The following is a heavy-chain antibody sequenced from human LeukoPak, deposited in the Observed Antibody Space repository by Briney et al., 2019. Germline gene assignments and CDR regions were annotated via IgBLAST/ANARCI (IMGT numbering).Heavy chain of an antibody. Sequence: GESLKISCKGSGYSLTSYWIGWVRQMPGKGLEWMGIIYPGDSDTRYSPSFQGQVTISADKSISTAYLQWSSLKASDTAMYYCAGKEYQLPQAFDYWGQGTLVTVSS. CDR2: IYPGDSDT. J-gene: IGHJ4*02. V-gene: IGHV5-51*01. CDR1: GYSLTSYW. D-gene: IGHD2-2*01. CDR3: AGKEYQLPQAFDY.